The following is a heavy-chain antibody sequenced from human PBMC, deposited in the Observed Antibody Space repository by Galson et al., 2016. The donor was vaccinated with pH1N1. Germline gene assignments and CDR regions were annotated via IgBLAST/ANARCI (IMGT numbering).Heavy chain of an antibody. CDR3: AKEGRWYGGNWFDP. D-gene: IGHD3-10*01. V-gene: IGHV3-30*02. Sequence: SLRLSCAGSRFTLSSYGIHWVRQAPGKGLEWVAFIRFAGVGQIYTDSVKGRFTISRDNSRSTLYLQLSALTVDDTAVYYCAKEGRWYGGNWFDPWGQGTLVTVSS. CDR2: IRFAGVGQ. CDR1: RFTLSSYG. J-gene: IGHJ5*02.